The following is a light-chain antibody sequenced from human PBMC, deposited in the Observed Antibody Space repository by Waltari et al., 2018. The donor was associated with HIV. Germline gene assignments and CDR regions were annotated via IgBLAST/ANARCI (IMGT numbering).Light chain of an antibody. V-gene: IGLV1-47*01. Sequence: QSLLTQPPSVSGTPGQTVTISCSGSTSNIETEALYWYQQLPGTAPKLLIYRNYKRPSGVSDRFSCSKSGASASLVISGLRSEDEAHYYCVSYDSRLDERLFGGGTKLTVL. J-gene: IGLJ3*02. CDR1: TSNIETEA. CDR3: VSYDSRLDERL. CDR2: RNY.